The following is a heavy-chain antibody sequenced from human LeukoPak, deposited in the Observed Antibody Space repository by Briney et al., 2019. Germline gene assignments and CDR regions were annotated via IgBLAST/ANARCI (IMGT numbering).Heavy chain of an antibody. D-gene: IGHD4-17*01. CDR3: ARANTVTKSFDY. J-gene: IGHJ4*02. CDR2: INPSGGST. V-gene: IGHV1-46*01. Sequence: ASVKVSCKASGYTFTSYYMHWVRQAPGQGLEWKGIINPSGGSTSYAQKFQGRVTMTRDMSTSTVYMELSSLRSEDTAVYYCARANTVTKSFDYWGQGTLVTVSS. CDR1: GYTFTSYY.